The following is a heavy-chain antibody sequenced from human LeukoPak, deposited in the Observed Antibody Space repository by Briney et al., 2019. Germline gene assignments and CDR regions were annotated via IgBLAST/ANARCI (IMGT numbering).Heavy chain of an antibody. CDR2: ISGGGGST. Sequence: PGGSLRLSCAASGFTFTSYSMNRVRQAPGKGLEWVSTISGGGGSTYYADSVKGRFTISRDNSKNTLYLQVNSLRAEDTAVYYCAKTRSSGWSGFDYWGQGTLVTVSS. V-gene: IGHV3-23*01. CDR3: AKTRSSGWSGFDY. J-gene: IGHJ4*02. CDR1: GFTFTSYS. D-gene: IGHD6-19*01.